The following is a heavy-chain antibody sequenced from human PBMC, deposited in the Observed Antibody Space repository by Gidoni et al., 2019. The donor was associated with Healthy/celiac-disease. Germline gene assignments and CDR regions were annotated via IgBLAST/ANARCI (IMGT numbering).Heavy chain of an antibody. V-gene: IGHV3-30*18. CDR2: ISDEGSNK. Sequence: QVQLVESGGGVVQPGRSLRLSCADSGLTFGSDGMHWVRQAPGKGLEWVAVISDEGSNKYYADCVKGRFTISRDNSKNTLYLQMNSLRAEDTAVYYCAKDWDIVLRGGNWFDPWGQGTLVTVSS. CDR3: AKDWDIVLRGGNWFDP. D-gene: IGHD2-8*01. CDR1: GLTFGSDG. J-gene: IGHJ5*02.